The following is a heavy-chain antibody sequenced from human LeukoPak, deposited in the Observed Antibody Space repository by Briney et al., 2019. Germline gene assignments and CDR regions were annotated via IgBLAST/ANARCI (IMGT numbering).Heavy chain of an antibody. CDR3: AKLARDYQLLYYFDY. J-gene: IGHJ4*02. D-gene: IGHD2-2*01. CDR2: ISWDGGST. Sequence: GGSLRLSCAASGFTFDDYTMHWVRQAPGKGLEWVSLISWDGGSTYYADSVKGRFTISRDNSKNSLYLQMNSLRTEDTALYYCAKLARDYQLLYYFDYWGQGTLVTVSS. CDR1: GFTFDDYT. V-gene: IGHV3-43*01.